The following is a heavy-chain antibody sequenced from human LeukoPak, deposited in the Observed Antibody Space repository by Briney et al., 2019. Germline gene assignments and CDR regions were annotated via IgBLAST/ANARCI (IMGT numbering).Heavy chain of an antibody. J-gene: IGHJ4*02. D-gene: IGHD2-2*01. Sequence: AGGSLRLSCAASGFTFSSYSMNWVRQAPGKGLEGVAFIRYDGSNKYYADSVKGRFTISRDNSRNTLYLQMNSLRAEDTAVYYCAKDRPPYCSSTSCREANDYWGQGTLVTVSS. CDR2: IRYDGSNK. CDR1: GFTFSSYS. V-gene: IGHV3-30*02. CDR3: AKDRPPYCSSTSCREANDY.